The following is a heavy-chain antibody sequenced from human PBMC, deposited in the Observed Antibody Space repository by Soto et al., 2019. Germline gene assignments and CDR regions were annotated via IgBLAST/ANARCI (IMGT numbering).Heavy chain of an antibody. V-gene: IGHV3-21*01. CDR3: ARQVRGANWFDP. D-gene: IGHD1-26*01. CDR2: ISSSSSYI. Sequence: GGSLRLSCAASGFTFSSYSMNWVRQAPGKGLEWVSSISSSSSYIYYADSVKGRFTISRDNAKNSLYLQMNSLRAEDTAVYYCARQVRGANWFDPWGQGTLVTVSS. CDR1: GFTFSSYS. J-gene: IGHJ5*02.